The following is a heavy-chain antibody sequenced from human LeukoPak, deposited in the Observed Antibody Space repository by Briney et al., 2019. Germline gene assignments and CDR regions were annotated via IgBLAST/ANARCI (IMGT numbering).Heavy chain of an antibody. CDR2: IDNSGTYI. Sequence: GGSLRLSCTASGFTFTTYSMDWVRQAPGKGLEWVSSIDNSGTYIYYADSVKGRFTISRDNAKNSLYLQMNSLRAEDTALYYCARDYFGSPSALDYWGQGTLVTVSS. CDR3: ARDYFGSPSALDY. J-gene: IGHJ4*02. V-gene: IGHV3-21*04. D-gene: IGHD1-26*01. CDR1: GFTFTTYS.